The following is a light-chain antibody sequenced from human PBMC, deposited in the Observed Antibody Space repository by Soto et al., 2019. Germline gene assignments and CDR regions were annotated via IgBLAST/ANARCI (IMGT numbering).Light chain of an antibody. Sequence: QSVLTQPPSASGTPGQRVTLSCSGSSSHIGSEHFNWYQQGPGTAPKLLIYANNQRPSGVPDRFSVSKSGTSASLAIDGLQSEDEADYYCAAWDDSLKGWVFGGGTKLTVL. CDR3: AAWDDSLKGWV. V-gene: IGLV1-44*01. J-gene: IGLJ3*02. CDR1: SSHIGSEH. CDR2: ANN.